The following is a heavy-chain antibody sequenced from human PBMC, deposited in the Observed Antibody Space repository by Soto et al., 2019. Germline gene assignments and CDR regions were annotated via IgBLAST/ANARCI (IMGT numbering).Heavy chain of an antibody. Sequence: SGPTLVNPTQTLTLTCTFSGFLLSTSGVGVGWIRQPPGKALEWLAVIYWDDDKRYSPSLKSRLTITKDTSKNQVVLTMTKMDPVDTATYYCARSTAASGKNWFDSWGQGTLVTVSS. CDR3: ARSTAASGKNWFDS. CDR2: IYWDDDK. D-gene: IGHD6-13*01. V-gene: IGHV2-5*02. J-gene: IGHJ5*01. CDR1: GFLLSTSGVG.